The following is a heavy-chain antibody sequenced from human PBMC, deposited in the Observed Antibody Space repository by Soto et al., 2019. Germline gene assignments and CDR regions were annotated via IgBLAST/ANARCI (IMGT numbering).Heavy chain of an antibody. D-gene: IGHD3-22*01. CDR2: MNPNSGNT. CDR1: GYTFTSYD. CDR3: ARGWVYYYDSSGYYPDAFDI. Sequence: ASVKVSCKASGYTFTSYDINWVRQATGQGLEWMGWMNPNSGNTGYAQKFQGRVTMTRNTSISTAYMELSSLRSEDTAVYYCARGWVYYYDSSGYYPDAFDIWGQGTMVTVSS. V-gene: IGHV1-8*01. J-gene: IGHJ3*02.